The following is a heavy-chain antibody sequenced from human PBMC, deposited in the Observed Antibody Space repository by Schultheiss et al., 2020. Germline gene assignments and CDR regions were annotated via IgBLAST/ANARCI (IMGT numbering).Heavy chain of an antibody. Sequence: GGSLRLSCAASGFTFSSYAMHWVRQAPGKGLEYVSAISSNGGSTYYADSVKGRFTISRDNSKNTLYLQMNSLRAEDTAVYYCARDLGRYCMNGVCSLDAFDIWGQGTMVTVSS. V-gene: IGHV3-64*04. CDR3: ARDLGRYCMNGVCSLDAFDI. J-gene: IGHJ3*02. CDR2: ISSNGGST. D-gene: IGHD2-8*01. CDR1: GFTFSSYA.